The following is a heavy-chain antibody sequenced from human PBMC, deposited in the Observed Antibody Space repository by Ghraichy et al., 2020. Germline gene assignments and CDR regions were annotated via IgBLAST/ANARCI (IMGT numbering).Heavy chain of an antibody. D-gene: IGHD1-26*01. CDR2: IYNLVST. CDR1: GGSISSSSYY. V-gene: IGHV4-39*01. Sequence: SETLSLTCTVSGGSISSSSYYWGWIRQPPGKGLQWIGSIYNLVSTHSNPPLKSRLSISVDTSKNQFSLKLTSVTAADTAVYYCVTHFAAAGSHSFDNWGQGTLVTVSS. CDR3: VTHFAAAGSHSFDN. J-gene: IGHJ4*02.